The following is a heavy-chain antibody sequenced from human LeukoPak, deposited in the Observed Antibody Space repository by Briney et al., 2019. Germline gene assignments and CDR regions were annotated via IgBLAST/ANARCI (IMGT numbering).Heavy chain of an antibody. D-gene: IGHD6-19*01. CDR2: IKSKTDGGTI. J-gene: IGHJ4*02. CDR1: GFTFSKVW. CDR3: AKAIAVAGTPFDY. V-gene: IGHV3-15*01. Sequence: PGGSLRLSCAASGFTFSKVWMSWVRQAPGKGLEWVGRIKSKTDGGTIDYAAPVKGRFTISRDDSKDTLFLQMNSLRAEDTAVYYCAKAIAVAGTPFDYWGQGTLVTVSS.